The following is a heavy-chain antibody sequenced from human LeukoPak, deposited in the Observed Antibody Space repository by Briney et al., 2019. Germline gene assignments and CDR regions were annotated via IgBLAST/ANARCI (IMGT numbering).Heavy chain of an antibody. Sequence: PGGSLRLSCVTSEFTFSSYVMHWVRQAPGKGLEWVALIWSDGSSIHYADSVEGRFTISRDNSKNTLYLQMNSLRAEDTAIYYCARQEYGPAALFDCWGQGTLVTVSS. CDR1: EFTFSSYV. CDR3: ARQEYGPAALFDC. CDR2: IWSDGSSI. V-gene: IGHV3-33*01. D-gene: IGHD2/OR15-2a*01. J-gene: IGHJ4*02.